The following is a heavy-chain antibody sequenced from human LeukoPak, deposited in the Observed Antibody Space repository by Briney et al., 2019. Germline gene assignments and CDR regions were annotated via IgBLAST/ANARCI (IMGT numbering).Heavy chain of an antibody. D-gene: IGHD3-10*01. CDR2: ISGGGGAT. CDR3: AKAETSYYYGSGSYYPDY. V-gene: IGHV3-23*01. CDR1: GFTFSSYA. J-gene: IGHJ4*02. Sequence: GGSLRLSCAASGFTFSSYAMSWVRQAPGKGLEWVSTISGGGGATYHADSVKGRFTISRDNSKNTLYLQMNSLRAEDTAVYYCAKAETSYYYGSGSYYPDYWGQGTLVTVSS.